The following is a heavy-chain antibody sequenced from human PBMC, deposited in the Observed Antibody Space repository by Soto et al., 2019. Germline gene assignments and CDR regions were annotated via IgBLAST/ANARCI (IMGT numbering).Heavy chain of an antibody. CDR2: IYYSGTT. CDR3: ARLGGYNQALDS. D-gene: IGHD3-22*01. Sequence: SETLSLTCTVSGDSISSYYWSWIRQPPGKGLEWIGYIYYSGTTTYNPSLKSRVTISVDMSKNQFSLKLSSVTAADTAVYYCARLGGYNQALDSGGKGPLVPVS. CDR1: GDSISSYY. V-gene: IGHV4-59*08. J-gene: IGHJ4*02.